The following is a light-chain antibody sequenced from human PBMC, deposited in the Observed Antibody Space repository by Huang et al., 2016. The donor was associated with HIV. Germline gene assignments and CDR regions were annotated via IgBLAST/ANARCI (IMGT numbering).Light chain of an antibody. CDR1: QSVDSGY. Sequence: ILTQSPGSLSLSPGDRVTLSCRASQSVDSGYVAWYHQKPGQSPRLIVYGTSSRASRIPSRFSGSGSGRDFSLTISGLESEDFGVYYCHQYGSSMATFGQGTKVDI. J-gene: IGKJ2*01. V-gene: IGKV3-20*01. CDR2: GTS. CDR3: HQYGSSMAT.